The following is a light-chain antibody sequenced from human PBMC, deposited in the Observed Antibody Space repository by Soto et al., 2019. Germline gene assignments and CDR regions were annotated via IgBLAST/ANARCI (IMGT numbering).Light chain of an antibody. J-gene: IGLJ1*01. CDR1: RSNIGSNT. CDR3: AAWDDSLNGSYV. V-gene: IGLV1-44*01. CDR2: SNN. Sequence: VLTQPPSTSGTPGQRVTISCSGSRSNIGSNTVTWYQQLPGTAPKLLIYSNNQRPSGVPDRFSGSKSGTSASQAISGLQSEDEADYYCAAWDDSLNGSYVFGTGTKVTVL.